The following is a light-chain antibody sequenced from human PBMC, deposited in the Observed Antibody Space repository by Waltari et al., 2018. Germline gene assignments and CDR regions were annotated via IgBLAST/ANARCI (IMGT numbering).Light chain of an antibody. CDR2: AAS. V-gene: IGKV1-9*01. CDR1: PGIISS. CDR3: QQLSTYPLT. J-gene: IGKJ4*01. Sequence: DIQLTQSPSFLSVSVGDRVTITGRASPGIISSLAWYQQKPGKAPKLLVYAASSLQSGVPSRFSGSGSGTEFTLTISSLQPEDFASYYCQQLSTYPLTIGGGTKVEIK.